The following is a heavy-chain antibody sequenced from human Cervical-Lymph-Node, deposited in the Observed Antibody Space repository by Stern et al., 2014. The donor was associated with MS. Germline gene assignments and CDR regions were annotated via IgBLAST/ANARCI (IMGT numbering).Heavy chain of an antibody. J-gene: IGHJ4*02. CDR1: GGSISSGDYY. CDR2: FSTTGSS. Sequence: QVQLQESGPGLVKPAQTLSLTCTVSGGSISSGDYYWSWIRQPAGKGLEWIGRFSTTGSSYYNPSLKSRVTMSLDTSKNQFSLKLSSVTAADTAVYYCARQTAVTSLDGWGQGTLVTVSS. D-gene: IGHD2-2*01. CDR3: ARQTAVTSLDG. V-gene: IGHV4-61*02.